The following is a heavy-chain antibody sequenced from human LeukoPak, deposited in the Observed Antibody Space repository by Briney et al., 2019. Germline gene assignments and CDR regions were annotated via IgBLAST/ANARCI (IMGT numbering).Heavy chain of an antibody. D-gene: IGHD6-6*01. Sequence: ASVKVSCKASGYDFINYGISWVRQAPGQGLEWMGWRSIYNGNTDYKLQGRVTMTTDTSTNTAYMEVGSLRSDDTAVYYCARGGPFPSSSSSREYYLDYWGQGTLVTVSS. V-gene: IGHV1-18*01. J-gene: IGHJ4*02. CDR1: GYDFINYG. CDR2: RSIYNGNT. CDR3: ARGGPFPSSSSSREYYLDY.